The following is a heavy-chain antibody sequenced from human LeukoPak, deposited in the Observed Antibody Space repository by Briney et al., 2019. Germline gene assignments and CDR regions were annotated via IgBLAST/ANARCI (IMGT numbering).Heavy chain of an antibody. CDR2: ISGSAVST. V-gene: IGHV3-23*01. Sequence: GGSLRLSCAASRFTFSSYAMSWVRQAPGKGLEWVSGISGSAVSTYYADSVKGRFTISGDNSKNTLHLQLNSLRAEDTAVYYCAKDRSSGWYDAFDIWGQGTLVTVSS. CDR3: AKDRSSGWYDAFDI. J-gene: IGHJ3*02. CDR1: RFTFSSYA. D-gene: IGHD6-19*01.